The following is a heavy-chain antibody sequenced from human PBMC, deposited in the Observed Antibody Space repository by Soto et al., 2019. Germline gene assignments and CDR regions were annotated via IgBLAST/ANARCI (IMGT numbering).Heavy chain of an antibody. Sequence: PSETLSLTCTVSGGSISSYYWSWIRQPPGKGLEWIGYIYYSGSTNYNPSLKSRVTISVDTSKNQFSLKLSSVTAADTAVYYCARDLWYSSGWRNYYYYGMDVWGQGTTVTVSS. CDR2: IYYSGST. CDR1: GGSISSYY. CDR3: ARDLWYSSGWRNYYYYGMDV. V-gene: IGHV4-59*01. D-gene: IGHD6-19*01. J-gene: IGHJ6*02.